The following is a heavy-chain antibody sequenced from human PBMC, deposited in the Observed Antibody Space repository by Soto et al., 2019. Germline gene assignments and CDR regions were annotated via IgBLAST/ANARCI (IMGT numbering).Heavy chain of an antibody. CDR3: ARDKVPLI. CDR2: ISYDGSNK. J-gene: IGHJ3*02. Sequence: GGSLRLSCAASGFTFSSYAMHWVRQAPGKGLEWVAVISYDGSNKYYADSVKGRFTISRDNSKNTLYLQMNSLRAEDTAVYYCARDKVPLIWGQGTMVTVSS. CDR1: GFTFSSYA. V-gene: IGHV3-30-3*01.